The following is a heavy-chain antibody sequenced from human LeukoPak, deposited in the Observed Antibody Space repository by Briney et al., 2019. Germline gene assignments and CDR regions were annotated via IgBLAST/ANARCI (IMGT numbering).Heavy chain of an antibody. J-gene: IGHJ6*03. CDR1: GFTFSSYE. V-gene: IGHV3-7*01. CDR2: IKQDGSEK. D-gene: IGHD3-22*01. CDR3: ARASDSSGYYLYYYYMDV. Sequence: AGGSLRLSCAASGFTFSSYEMNWVRQAPGKGLEWVANIKQDGSEKYYVDSVKGRFTISRDNAKNSLYLQMNSLRAEDTAVYYCARASDSSGYYLYYYYMDVWGKGTTVTVSS.